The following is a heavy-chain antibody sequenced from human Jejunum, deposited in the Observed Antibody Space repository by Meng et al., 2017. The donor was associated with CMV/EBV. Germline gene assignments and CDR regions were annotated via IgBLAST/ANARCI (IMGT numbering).Heavy chain of an antibody. CDR2: VMDNEDNT. V-gene: IGHV3-74*01. Sequence: AASGVPCSGLGMRRVGQATGEGLVWVWRVMDNEDNTNYADSVRGRFTITRDNAKNMLYLQMNSLRAEDTAVYYWTRHPPSSSWIDYWGQGTLVTVSS. CDR3: TRHPPSSSWIDY. CDR1: GVPCSGLG. D-gene: IGHD6-13*01. J-gene: IGHJ4*02.